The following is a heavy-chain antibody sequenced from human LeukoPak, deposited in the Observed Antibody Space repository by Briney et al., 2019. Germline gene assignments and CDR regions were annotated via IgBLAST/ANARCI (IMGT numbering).Heavy chain of an antibody. Sequence: ASETLSLTCDVSGGSISSGGYSWSWIRQPPGKGLEWIAYIYHSGSTYYNPSLKSRVTISVDRSKNQFSLKLSSVTAADTAVYYCARVGDCSSTSCSWFDPWGQGTLVTVSS. D-gene: IGHD2-2*01. V-gene: IGHV4-30-2*01. CDR1: GGSISSGGYS. CDR2: IYHSGST. J-gene: IGHJ5*02. CDR3: ARVGDCSSTSCSWFDP.